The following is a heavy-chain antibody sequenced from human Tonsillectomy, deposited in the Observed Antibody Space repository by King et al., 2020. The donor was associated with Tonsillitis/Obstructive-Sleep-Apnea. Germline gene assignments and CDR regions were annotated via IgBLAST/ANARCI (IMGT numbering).Heavy chain of an antibody. J-gene: IGHJ6*02. D-gene: IGHD6-25*01. CDR1: GYTFTDYY. CDR2: INPNSGGT. Sequence: HVQLVESGTEVKKPGASVKVSCKASGYTFTDYYMYWVRQAPGQGLEWMGWINPNSGGTNYAQKFQGRGTMTRDTSISTAYMELSRLRPDDTALYYCARELGTTYSSGQGYYGMDVWGQGTTVTVSS. CDR3: ARELGTTYSSGQGYYGMDV. V-gene: IGHV1-2*02.